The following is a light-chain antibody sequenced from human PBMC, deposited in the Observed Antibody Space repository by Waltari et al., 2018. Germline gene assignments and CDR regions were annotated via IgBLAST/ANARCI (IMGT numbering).Light chain of an antibody. Sequence: QSALTQPPSVSGAPGQRITISCTGRGANIGAGYDVHRYQQFPGTAPKPPPYGNNKRPSGVPDRFFGSKTGTSASLAITGLQADDEADYYCQSYDRSLSVVFGGGTKLTVL. CDR1: GANIGAGYD. CDR2: GNN. J-gene: IGLJ2*01. V-gene: IGLV1-40*01. CDR3: QSYDRSLSVV.